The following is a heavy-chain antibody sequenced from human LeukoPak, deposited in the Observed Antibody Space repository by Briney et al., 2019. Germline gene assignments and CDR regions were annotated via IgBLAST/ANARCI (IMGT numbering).Heavy chain of an antibody. CDR1: GFTFSDYY. V-gene: IGHV3-11*01. CDR3: ARGGRDDYSNYDGWFDP. J-gene: IGHJ5*02. D-gene: IGHD4-11*01. CDR2: ISSSGSTI. Sequence: PGGSLRLSCAASGFTFSDYYMSWIRQAPGKGLEWVSYISSSGSTIYYADSVKGRFTISRDNAKNSLYLQMNSLRAEDAALYHCARGGRDDYSNYDGWFDPWAREPWSPSPQ.